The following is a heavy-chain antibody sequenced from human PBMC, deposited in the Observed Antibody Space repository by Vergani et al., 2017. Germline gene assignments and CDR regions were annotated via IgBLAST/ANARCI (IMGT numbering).Heavy chain of an antibody. D-gene: IGHD4-23*01. V-gene: IGHV4-59*01. J-gene: IGHJ4*02. CDR3: ARGYGGNPGSFDY. CDR2: VYYSGST. CDR1: GGSISNYY. Sequence: QVQLQESGPGLVKPSETLSLTCTVSGGSISNYYWSWIRQPPGKGLDWIGYVYYSGSTDYNPSLNGRVTMSVDTSKNQFSLKLSSVTAADTAVYYCARGYGGNPGSFDYWGQGTLVTVSS.